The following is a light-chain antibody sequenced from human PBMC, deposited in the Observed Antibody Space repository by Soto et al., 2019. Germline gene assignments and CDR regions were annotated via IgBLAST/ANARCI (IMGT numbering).Light chain of an antibody. CDR2: DAS. Sequence: EVVMTQSPATLSVSPGEGVTLSCRASQGIGDYLAWYQHKPGQAPRLLIYDASTRATGIPDRFSGSGSGTDFTLTVSRLEPEDFALYYCQQYGSSPLTFGGGTKVDIK. CDR1: QGIGDY. CDR3: QQYGSSPLT. J-gene: IGKJ4*01. V-gene: IGKV3-20*01.